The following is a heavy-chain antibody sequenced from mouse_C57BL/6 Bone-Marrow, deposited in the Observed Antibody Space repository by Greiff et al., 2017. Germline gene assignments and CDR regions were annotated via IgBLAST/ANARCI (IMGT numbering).Heavy chain of an antibody. J-gene: IGHJ2*01. CDR2: ISDGGSYT. CDR3: AREGNFDC. Sequence: EVKLMESGGGLVKPGGSLKLSCAASGFTFSSYAMSWVRQTPEKRLEWVATISDGGSYTYYPDNVKGRFTISRDNAKNHLYLQRSHLKSEDTAMXYCAREGNFDCWGKGTTLTVSS. V-gene: IGHV5-4*01. CDR1: GFTFSSYA.